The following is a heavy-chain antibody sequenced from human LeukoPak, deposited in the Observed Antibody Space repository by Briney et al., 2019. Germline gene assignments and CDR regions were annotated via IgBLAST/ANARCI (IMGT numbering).Heavy chain of an antibody. CDR2: IKEDGSDK. CDR1: AFTFSSYW. Sequence: WGSLRLSCSASAFTFSSYWMTWVRQAPGKGLEWVATIKEDGSDKYYVDSVRGRFTISRDNAENSLYLQMNSLRAEDTAVYYCTRGTTLTIGASDYWGQGTLVTVSS. D-gene: IGHD4-17*01. V-gene: IGHV3-7*02. CDR3: TRGTTLTIGASDY. J-gene: IGHJ4*02.